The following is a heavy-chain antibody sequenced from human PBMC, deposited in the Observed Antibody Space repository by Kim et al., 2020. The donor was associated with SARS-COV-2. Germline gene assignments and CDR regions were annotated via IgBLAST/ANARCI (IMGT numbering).Heavy chain of an antibody. CDR1: GFTFSSYS. V-gene: IGHV3-48*02. J-gene: IGHJ5*02. D-gene: IGHD4-17*01. CDR2: ISSSSSTI. Sequence: GGSLRLSCAASGFTFSSYSMNWVRQAPGKGLEWVSYISSSSSTIYYADSVKGRFTISRDNAKNSLYLQMNSLRDEDTAVYYCARDQTVTKVNNWFDPWGQGTLVTVSS. CDR3: ARDQTVTKVNNWFDP.